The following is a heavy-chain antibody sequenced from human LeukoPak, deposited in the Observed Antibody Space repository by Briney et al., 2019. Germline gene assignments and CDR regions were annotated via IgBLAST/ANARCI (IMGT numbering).Heavy chain of an antibody. V-gene: IGHV1-2*02. D-gene: IGHD6-19*01. CDR1: GYTFTGYY. CDR3: ARDRDSSGWYPLDY. J-gene: IGHJ4*02. CDR2: ISPNSGGT. Sequence: ASVKVSCKASGYTFTGYYMHWVRQAPGQGLEWMGWISPNSGGTNYAQKFQGRVTMTRDTSISTAYMELSRLRSDDTAVYYCARDRDSSGWYPLDYWGQGTLVTVSS.